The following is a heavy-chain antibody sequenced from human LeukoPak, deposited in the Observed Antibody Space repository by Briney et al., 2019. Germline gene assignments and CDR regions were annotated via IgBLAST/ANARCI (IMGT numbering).Heavy chain of an antibody. CDR3: ARGERWLQSRISHQFDY. D-gene: IGHD5-24*01. V-gene: IGHV1-3*01. CDR1: GYTFTSYA. CDR2: INAGNGNT. Sequence: AASVKVSCKASGYTFTSYAMHWVRQAPGQRLEWMGWINAGNGNTKYSQKFQGRITITRDTSASTAYMELSSLRSEDTAVYYCARGERWLQSRISHQFDYWGQGTLVTVSS. J-gene: IGHJ4*02.